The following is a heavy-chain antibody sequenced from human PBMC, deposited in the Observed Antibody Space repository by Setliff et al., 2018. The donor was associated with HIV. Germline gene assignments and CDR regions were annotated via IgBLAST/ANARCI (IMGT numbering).Heavy chain of an antibody. V-gene: IGHV4-38-2*01. CDR1: GYSISSDYY. Sequence: SETLSLTCVVSGYSISSDYYWGWIRQPPGKGLEWIGDISQTRSTNYDPSLKSRVTISLDTSKNQLSLKLTSVSAADTAVYYCARGRLRTVTSLIKKRASYTWLDPWGQGTLVTVSS. CDR2: ISQTRST. J-gene: IGHJ5*02. D-gene: IGHD3-16*01. CDR3: ARGRLRTVTSLIKKRASYTWLDP.